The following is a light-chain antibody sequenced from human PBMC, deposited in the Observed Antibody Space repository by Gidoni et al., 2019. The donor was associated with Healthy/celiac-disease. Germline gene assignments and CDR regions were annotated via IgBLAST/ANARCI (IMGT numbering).Light chain of an antibody. Sequence: DLQIPQSPSSLSASVGDRVTITCRASQSISSYLNWYQQKPGKAPKLLIYAASSLQRGVPSRFSGSGSGTDFTLTISSLQPEDFATYYCQQSYSTPRSFGQGTKLEIK. J-gene: IGKJ2*03. V-gene: IGKV1-39*01. CDR1: QSISSY. CDR2: AAS. CDR3: QQSYSTPRS.